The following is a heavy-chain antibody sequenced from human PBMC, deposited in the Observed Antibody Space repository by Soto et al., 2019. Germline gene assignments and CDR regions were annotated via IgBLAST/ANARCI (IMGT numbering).Heavy chain of an antibody. D-gene: IGHD1-26*01. V-gene: IGHV3-53*01. CDR3: ARGSLGARYWYFDL. CDR2: IYSGGST. J-gene: IGHJ2*01. Sequence: GGSLRLSCAASGFTVSSNYMSWVRQAPGKGLEWVSVIYSGGSTYYADSVKGRFTISRDNSKNTLYLQMNSLRAEDTAVYYCARGSLGARYWYFDLWGRGTLVTVSS. CDR1: GFTVSSNY.